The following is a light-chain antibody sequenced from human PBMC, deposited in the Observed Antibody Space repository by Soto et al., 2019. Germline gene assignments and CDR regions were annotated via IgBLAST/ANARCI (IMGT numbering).Light chain of an antibody. CDR2: GNS. CDR3: QSYDSSLSGSDV. J-gene: IGLJ1*01. V-gene: IGLV1-40*01. Sequence: ALTQPPSVSGAPGQRVTISCTGSSSNIGAGYDVHWYQQLPGTAPKLLIYGNSNRPSGVPDRFSGSKSGTSASLAITGLQAEDEADYYCQSYDSSLSGSDVFGTGTKVTVL. CDR1: SSNIGAGYD.